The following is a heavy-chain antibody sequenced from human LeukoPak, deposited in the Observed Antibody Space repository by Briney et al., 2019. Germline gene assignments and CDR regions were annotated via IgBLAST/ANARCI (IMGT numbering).Heavy chain of an antibody. D-gene: IGHD3-9*01. Sequence: GGSLRLSCAASAFTFSDYWMTWVRQTPGKGLERVANINNHGSETCYVDSVRGRFTISRDNSKNTLYLQMNSLRAEDTAVYYCAKDSGYDILTGYNDYWGQGTLVTVSS. CDR3: AKDSGYDILTGYNDY. CDR1: AFTFSDYW. CDR2: INNHGSET. J-gene: IGHJ4*02. V-gene: IGHV3-7*01.